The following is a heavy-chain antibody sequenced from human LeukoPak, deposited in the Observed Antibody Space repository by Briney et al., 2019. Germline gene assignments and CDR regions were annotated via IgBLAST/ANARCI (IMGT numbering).Heavy chain of an antibody. V-gene: IGHV3-64*01. J-gene: IGHJ4*02. CDR2: ISNNGDNT. D-gene: IGHD6-19*01. CDR3: ARDRTDSSGWPIFDY. CDR1: GFTFSTFS. Sequence: GGSLRLSCAASGFTFSTFSMRWVRQAPGKGVEYVLAISNNGDNTYSANSVKGRFTISRDNSKNMMYLQMDSLRAEDMGVYYCARDRTDSSGWPIFDYWGRGALVTVSS.